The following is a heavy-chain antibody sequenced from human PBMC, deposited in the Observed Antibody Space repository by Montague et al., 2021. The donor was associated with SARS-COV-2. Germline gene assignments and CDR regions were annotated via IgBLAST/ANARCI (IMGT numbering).Heavy chain of an antibody. CDR3: ARDNYDYVWGSYRYIY. Sequence: SLRLSFSASGFTFSSYAMHWDRQAPGKGLERVAVISYDGSNKYYADSVKGRFTISRDNSKNTLYLQMNSLRAEDTAVYYCARDNYDYVWGSYRYIYWGQGTLVTVSS. J-gene: IGHJ4*02. CDR1: GFTFSSYA. CDR2: ISYDGSNK. D-gene: IGHD3-16*02. V-gene: IGHV3-30*04.